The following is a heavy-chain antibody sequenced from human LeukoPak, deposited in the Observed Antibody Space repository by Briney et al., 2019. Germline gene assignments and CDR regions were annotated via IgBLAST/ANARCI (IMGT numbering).Heavy chain of an antibody. Sequence: SQTLSLTCTVSGGSISSGGYYWSWIRQPPGKGLEWIGYIYHSGSTYYNPSLKSRVTISVDRSKNQFSLKLSSVTAADTAVYYCARGYYGSGSYYYYYYGMDVWGQGTTVTVSS. J-gene: IGHJ6*02. CDR2: IYHSGST. D-gene: IGHD3-10*01. CDR1: GGSISSGGYY. CDR3: ARGYYGSGSYYYYYYGMDV. V-gene: IGHV4-30-2*01.